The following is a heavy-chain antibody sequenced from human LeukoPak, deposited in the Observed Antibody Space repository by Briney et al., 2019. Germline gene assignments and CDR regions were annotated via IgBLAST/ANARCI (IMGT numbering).Heavy chain of an antibody. J-gene: IGHJ4*02. Sequence: GRSLRLSCAASGFTFSSYGMHWVRQAPGKGLEWVAVIWYDGSNKYYADSVKGRFTISRDNSKNTLYLQMNSLRAEDTAVYCCAREQSQYYYDSSGYYSPPNFDYWGQGTLVTVSS. CDR1: GFTFSSYG. CDR3: AREQSQYYYDSSGYYSPPNFDY. V-gene: IGHV3-33*01. CDR2: IWYDGSNK. D-gene: IGHD3-22*01.